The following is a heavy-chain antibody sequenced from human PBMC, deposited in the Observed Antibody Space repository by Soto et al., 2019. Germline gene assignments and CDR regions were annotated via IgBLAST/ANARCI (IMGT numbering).Heavy chain of an antibody. Sequence: SETLSLTCTVSGDSISSDSYYWGWIRQPPGKGLECIGSVYYSGRTYYNPSLESRVTISVDTSKSQFSLNLRSVTAADTAVYYCARQSSGYTYGGGFDYWGQGTLVTVPQ. CDR3: ARQSSGYTYGGGFDY. CDR2: VYYSGRT. D-gene: IGHD5-18*01. J-gene: IGHJ4*02. CDR1: GDSISSDSYY. V-gene: IGHV4-39*01.